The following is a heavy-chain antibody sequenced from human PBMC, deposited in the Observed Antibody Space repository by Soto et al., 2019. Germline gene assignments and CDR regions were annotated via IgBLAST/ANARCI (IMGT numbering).Heavy chain of an antibody. CDR2: IYYSGST. V-gene: IGHV4-59*02. Sequence: SETLSLTCTVSGGSVSSYYWSWIRQSPGKGLEWIGYIYYSGSTKYNPSLKSRVNISVDTSKNQFSLNLNSVTAADTAVYYCARGGEEYDILTGYYKRGFDHWGQGTLVTVSS. CDR3: ARGGEEYDILTGYYKRGFDH. CDR1: GGSVSSYY. J-gene: IGHJ4*02. D-gene: IGHD3-9*01.